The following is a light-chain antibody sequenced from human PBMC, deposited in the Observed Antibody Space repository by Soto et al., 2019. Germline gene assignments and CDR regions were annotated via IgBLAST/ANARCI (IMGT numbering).Light chain of an antibody. Sequence: DIQMTQSPSTLSASAGDRVIITCRGSQSSDRWLAWYQQKPGKAPKLLIYDASSLKSGVPSRFSGSGSGTEFTLTINSLQPDDFATHYCQQYNTYSTFGQGTKVEIK. V-gene: IGKV1-5*01. CDR3: QQYNTYST. CDR2: DAS. CDR1: QSSDRW. J-gene: IGKJ1*01.